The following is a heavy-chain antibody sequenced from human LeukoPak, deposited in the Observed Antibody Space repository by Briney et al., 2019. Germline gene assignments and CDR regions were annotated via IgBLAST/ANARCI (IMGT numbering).Heavy chain of an antibody. D-gene: IGHD3-22*01. CDR2: INPSGGST. J-gene: IGHJ4*02. V-gene: IGHV1-46*01. CDR3: ARDFWSSGYYSYFDY. CDR1: GYTFTSYY. Sequence: GASVKVSCKASGYTFTSYYMHWVRQAPGQGLEWMGIINPSGGSTSYAQKFQGRVTMTRDTSTSTVYMELSSLRSEDTAVYYCARDFWSSGYYSYFDYWGQGTLVTVSS.